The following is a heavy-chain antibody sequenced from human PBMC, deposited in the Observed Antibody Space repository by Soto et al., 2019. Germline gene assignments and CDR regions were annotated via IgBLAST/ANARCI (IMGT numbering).Heavy chain of an antibody. CDR1: GFTFSTYA. D-gene: IGHD5-12*01. V-gene: IGHV3-30*18. Sequence: QVQLVESGGGVVQPGRSLRLSCAASGFTFSTYAMQWVRQAPGKGLEWVAVISIDGRHKFYADSVRGRLTISRDDSKDTLYLQVNSLTAEDTAVYYCAKERRGGYPSGFDYWGQGTLVTVSS. J-gene: IGHJ4*02. CDR2: ISIDGRHK. CDR3: AKERRGGYPSGFDY.